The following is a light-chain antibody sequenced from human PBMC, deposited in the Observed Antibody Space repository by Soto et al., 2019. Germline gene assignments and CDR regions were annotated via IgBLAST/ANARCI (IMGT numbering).Light chain of an antibody. V-gene: IGKV1-5*01. J-gene: IGKJ2*01. CDR1: QSISSW. CDR3: QQYNIYSYT. CDR2: DAS. Sequence: DIQMTQSPSTLSASVGDRVTITCRASQSISSWLAWYQQKPEKATKLLIFDASSLDSGVPSRFSGSGSGTEFTLTISSLQPDDFATYYCQQYNIYSYTFGQGTKLEIK.